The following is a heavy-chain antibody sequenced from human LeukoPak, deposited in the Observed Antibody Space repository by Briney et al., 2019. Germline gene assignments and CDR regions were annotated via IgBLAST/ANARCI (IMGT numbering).Heavy chain of an antibody. CDR3: ARDGSSPLDYGDYGALDY. J-gene: IGHJ4*02. D-gene: IGHD4-17*01. CDR1: GGTFSSYA. V-gene: IGHV1-69*13. CDR2: IIPIFGTA. Sequence: ASVKVSCKASGGTFSSYAISWVRQAPGQGLEWMGGIIPIFGTANYAQKFQGRVTITADESTSTAYMELSSLRSEDTAVCYCARDGSSPLDYGDYGALDYWGQGTLVTVSS.